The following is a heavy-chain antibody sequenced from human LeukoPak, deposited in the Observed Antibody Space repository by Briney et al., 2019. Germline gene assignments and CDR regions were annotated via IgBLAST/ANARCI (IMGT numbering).Heavy chain of an antibody. J-gene: IGHJ4*02. CDR3: ASERRYSSGRWDYYFDY. CDR1: GGSFSSYY. D-gene: IGHD6-19*01. V-gene: IGHV4-34*01. CDR2: INHSGGT. Sequence: PSETLSLTCAVYGGSFSSYYWGWIRQPPGKGLEWIGEINHSGGTNYNPSLKSRVTISVDTPKNQFSLRLSSVTAAHTAVYYCASERRYSSGRWDYYFDYWGQGTLVTVSS.